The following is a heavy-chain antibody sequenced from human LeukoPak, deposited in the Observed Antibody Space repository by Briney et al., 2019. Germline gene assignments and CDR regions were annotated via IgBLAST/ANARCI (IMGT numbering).Heavy chain of an antibody. CDR3: ARDPYNGNYGDSYYYYMDV. Sequence: GGSLRLSCAASGLMFSIFEMDWVRQAPGKGLEWVSYITNSGDTTYYAPSVKGRFTISRDNAKNSLYLQMNSLRAEDTAIYYCARDPYNGNYGDSYYYYMDVWGKGTTVTISS. CDR2: ITNSGDTT. J-gene: IGHJ6*03. D-gene: IGHD1-26*01. V-gene: IGHV3-48*03. CDR1: GLMFSIFE.